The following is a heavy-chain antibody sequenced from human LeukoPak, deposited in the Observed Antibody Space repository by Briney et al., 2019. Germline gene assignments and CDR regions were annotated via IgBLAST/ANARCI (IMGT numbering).Heavy chain of an antibody. CDR2: IYWDDDK. D-gene: IGHD3-22*01. CDR3: AHKGYYDSSGYVYFDY. V-gene: IGHV2-5*02. Sequence: SGPTLVNPTQTLTLTCTFSGFSLSTSGVGVGWIRQPPGKALEWLALIYWDDDKRYSPSLKSRLTITKDTSKNQVVLTMTNMDPVDTATYYCAHKGYYDSSGYVYFDYWGQGTLVTVSS. J-gene: IGHJ4*02. CDR1: GFSLSTSGVG.